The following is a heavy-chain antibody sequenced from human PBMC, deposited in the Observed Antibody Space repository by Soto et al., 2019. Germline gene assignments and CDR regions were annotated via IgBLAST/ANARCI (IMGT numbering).Heavy chain of an antibody. CDR1: VFTCSDYY. CDR3: ARSGDNFNVLDY. CDR2: SSNSGTFA. D-gene: IGHD1-1*01. J-gene: IGHJ4*02. V-gene: IGHV3-11*06. Sequence: GGPLRLSCAASVFTCSDYYMSWVRQAPGRGLEWISYSSNSGTFARYATSVKGRFSIPRDNANNSLYLEMNSLRVEDTAVYYCARSGDNFNVLDYWGQGTPVTVSS.